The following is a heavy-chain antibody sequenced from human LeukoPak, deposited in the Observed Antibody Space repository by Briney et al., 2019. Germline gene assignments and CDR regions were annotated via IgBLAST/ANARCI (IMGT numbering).Heavy chain of an antibody. V-gene: IGHV4-59*01. CDR2: ISDSGST. Sequence: KSSETLSLTCSVSGVSIRSYYWSWIRQFPGKGLEWIGYISDSGSTNYNPSLKSRVSISRDTSKNQFSLRLTFVTAADTAVYFCAKRGYSSSWSSWGQGTPVTVSS. CDR1: GVSIRSYY. CDR3: AKRGYSSSWSS. D-gene: IGHD6-13*01. J-gene: IGHJ5*02.